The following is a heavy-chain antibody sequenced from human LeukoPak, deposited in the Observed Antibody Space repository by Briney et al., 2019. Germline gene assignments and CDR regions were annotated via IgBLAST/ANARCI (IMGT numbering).Heavy chain of an antibody. CDR2: ISGNGGST. CDR3: AKDLLGLGATMDY. V-gene: IGHV3-23*01. D-gene: IGHD1-26*01. CDR1: GFNFVDYA. J-gene: IGHJ4*02. Sequence: PGGSLRLSCTASGFNFVDYAIHWVRQAPGKGPEWVSTISGNGGSTYYSDSVKGRFTISRDNSKKTVSLQVNSLRAEDTAVYYCAKDLLGLGATMDYWGQGTLVTVSS.